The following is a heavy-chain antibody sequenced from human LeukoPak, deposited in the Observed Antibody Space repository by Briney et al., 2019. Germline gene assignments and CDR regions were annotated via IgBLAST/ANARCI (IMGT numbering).Heavy chain of an antibody. J-gene: IGHJ1*01. CDR2: IIPIFGTA. CDR3: ARILSSSWYEYFHH. Sequence: SVKVSCKASGGTFSNYAFSWVRQAPGQGLEWMGAIIPIFGTANYAQKFQGRVTITADESTSTAYMELSSLRSEDTAVYYCARILSSSWYEYFHHWGQGTLVTVSS. D-gene: IGHD6-19*01. V-gene: IGHV1-69*01. CDR1: GGTFSNYA.